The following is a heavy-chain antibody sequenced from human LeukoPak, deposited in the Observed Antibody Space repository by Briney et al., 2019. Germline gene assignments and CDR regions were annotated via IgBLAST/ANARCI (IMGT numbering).Heavy chain of an antibody. CDR2: IKQDGSEK. D-gene: IGHD5-12*01. V-gene: IGHV3-7*01. Sequence: PGGSLRLSCAASGFSFSKYWMSWVRQAPGKGLKWVANIKQDGSEKYYVDSVKGQFTISRDNAKNSLFLQMNSLRGEDTAVYYCARDGATFSGYDWFYYMDVRGKGTTVTVSS. CDR3: ARDGATFSGYDWFYYMDV. CDR1: GFSFSKYW. J-gene: IGHJ6*03.